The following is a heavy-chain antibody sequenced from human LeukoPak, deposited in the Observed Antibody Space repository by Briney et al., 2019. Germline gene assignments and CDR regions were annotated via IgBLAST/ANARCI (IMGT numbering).Heavy chain of an antibody. J-gene: IGHJ4*02. CDR1: GYTFTGYY. Sequence: ASVKVSCKASGYTFTGYYMHWVRQAPGQGLEWMGIINPSGGSTSYAQKFQGRVTMTRDTSTSTVYMELSSLRSEDTAVYYCARGQWFGEGSFYYFDLWGQGTLVTVSS. CDR2: INPSGGST. V-gene: IGHV1-46*01. D-gene: IGHD3-10*01. CDR3: ARGQWFGEGSFYYFDL.